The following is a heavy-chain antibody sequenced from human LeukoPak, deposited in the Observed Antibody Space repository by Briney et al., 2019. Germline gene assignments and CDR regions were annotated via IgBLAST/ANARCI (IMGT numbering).Heavy chain of an antibody. J-gene: IGHJ4*02. Sequence: ASVKVSCKASGYTFTGYYMHWVRQAPGQGLEWMGWINPNSGGTNYAQKFQGRVTMTRDTSISTAYMELSRLRSDDTAVYYCARESVLSVAAYYMDVWGQGTLVTVSS. V-gene: IGHV1-2*02. CDR1: GYTFTGYY. D-gene: IGHD6-19*01. CDR3: ARESVLSVAAYYMDV. CDR2: INPNSGGT.